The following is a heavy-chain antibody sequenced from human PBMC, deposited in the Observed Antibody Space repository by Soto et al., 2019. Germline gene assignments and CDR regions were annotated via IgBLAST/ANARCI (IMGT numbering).Heavy chain of an antibody. CDR1: GGSFTGYY. J-gene: IGHJ4*02. CDR3: ARGQEGVVATH. V-gene: IGHV4-34*01. Sequence: QVQLQQWGAGLLKPSETLSLTCAVNGGSFTGYYWSWVRQPPGKGLEWIGEIKDGGSTNYSPSLRSXXTXSXXTSKRQLSLKVTSVTAADTAVYYCARGQEGVVATHWDQGSLVTVSS. CDR2: IKDGGST. D-gene: IGHD2-15*01.